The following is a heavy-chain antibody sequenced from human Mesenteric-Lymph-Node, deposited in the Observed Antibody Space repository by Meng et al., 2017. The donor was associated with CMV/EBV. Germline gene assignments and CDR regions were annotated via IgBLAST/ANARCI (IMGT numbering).Heavy chain of an antibody. V-gene: IGHV1-2*02. CDR2: INGNSGDT. CDR1: GYTFIGYY. CDR3: ARGAYDFWSGPNGKNYYDF. D-gene: IGHD3-3*01. Sequence: PSVKVSCKGSGYTFIGYYIHWVRQAPGQGLEWMGWINGNSGDTNYAQNFQGRVSMTRDTSVSTVYMQLSRLRSDDAAVYYCARGAYDFWSGPNGKNYYDFWGQGTLVTVSS. J-gene: IGHJ4*02.